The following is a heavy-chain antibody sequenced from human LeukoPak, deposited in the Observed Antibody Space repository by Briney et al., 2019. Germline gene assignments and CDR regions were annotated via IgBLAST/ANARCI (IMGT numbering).Heavy chain of an antibody. CDR3: ARVVNPSFIAAAGDDAFDI. J-gene: IGHJ3*02. CDR2: ISAYNGNT. Sequence: ASVKVSCKASGYTFTSYGISWVRQAPGQGLEWMGWISAYNGNTNYAQKLQGRVTMTTDTSTSTAYMELRSLRSDDTAVYYCARVVNPSFIAAAGDDAFDIWGQGTMVTVSS. CDR1: GYTFTSYG. D-gene: IGHD6-13*01. V-gene: IGHV1-18*01.